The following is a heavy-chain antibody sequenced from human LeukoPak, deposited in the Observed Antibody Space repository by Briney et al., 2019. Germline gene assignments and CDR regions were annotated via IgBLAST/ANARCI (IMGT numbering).Heavy chain of an antibody. CDR3: ARRSPGGGAFDI. Sequence: SETLSLTCTVSGGSISSYYWSWIRQPPGKGLEWIGYIYYSGSTNYNPSLKSRVTISVDTSKNQFSLKLSSVTAADTAVYYCARRSPGGGAFDIWGQGTMVTVSS. D-gene: IGHD2-15*01. V-gene: IGHV4-59*01. CDR2: IYYSGST. CDR1: GGSISSYY. J-gene: IGHJ3*02.